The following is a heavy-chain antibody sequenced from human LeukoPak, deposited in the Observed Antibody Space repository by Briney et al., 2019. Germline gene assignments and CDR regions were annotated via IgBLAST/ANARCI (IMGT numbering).Heavy chain of an antibody. D-gene: IGHD1-26*01. CDR3: AKGGGGSYLRFDY. J-gene: IGHJ4*02. CDR1: GFTFSSYA. Sequence: GSLRLSCAASGFTFSSYAMHWVRQAPGKGLEWVAVISYDGSNKYYADSVKGRFTISRDNSKNTLYLQMNSLRAEDTAVYYCAKGGGGSYLRFDYWGQGTLVTVSS. V-gene: IGHV3-30-3*01. CDR2: ISYDGSNK.